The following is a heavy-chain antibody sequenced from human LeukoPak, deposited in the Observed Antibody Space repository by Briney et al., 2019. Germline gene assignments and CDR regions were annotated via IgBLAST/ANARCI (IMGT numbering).Heavy chain of an antibody. CDR3: ARSLRNRIRFFDY. V-gene: IGHV4-34*01. CDR2: INHSGST. D-gene: IGHD3-3*01. Sequence: KPSETLSLTCAVYGGSFSGYYWSWIRQPPGKGLEWIGEINHSGSTNYNPSLKSRVTISVDTSKNQFSLKLSSVTAADTAVYYCARSLRNRIRFFDYWGQGTLVTVSS. CDR1: GGSFSGYY. J-gene: IGHJ4*02.